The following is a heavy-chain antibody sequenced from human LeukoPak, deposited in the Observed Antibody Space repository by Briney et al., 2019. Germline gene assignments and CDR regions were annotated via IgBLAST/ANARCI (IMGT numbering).Heavy chain of an antibody. CDR1: GFTVSNNY. D-gene: IGHD6-19*01. Sequence: GGSLRLSCAASGFTVSNNYMTWVRQAPGKGLEWVSVIYSGGDTYYADSVKGRFTISRDSSENTLYLQMNSLRAEDTAVYYCARPGIAVAGEFFDYWGQGTLVTVSS. CDR3: ARPGIAVAGEFFDY. V-gene: IGHV3-53*01. J-gene: IGHJ4*02. CDR2: IYSGGDT.